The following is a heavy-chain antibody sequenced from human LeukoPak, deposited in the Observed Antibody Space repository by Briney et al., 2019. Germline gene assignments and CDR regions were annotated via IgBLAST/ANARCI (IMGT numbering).Heavy chain of an antibody. Sequence: GGSLKISCKGSGYSLTSYWIGWVRQMPGEGLEVVGIIYPGGSDTRYSASFQGQVTISADKSISTAYLQWSSLKASDTAMYYCARPGDSSGYYYDFDYWGQGTMVTVSS. V-gene: IGHV5-51*01. CDR3: ARPGDSSGYYYDFDY. CDR1: GYSLTSYW. CDR2: IYPGGSDT. D-gene: IGHD3-22*01. J-gene: IGHJ4*02.